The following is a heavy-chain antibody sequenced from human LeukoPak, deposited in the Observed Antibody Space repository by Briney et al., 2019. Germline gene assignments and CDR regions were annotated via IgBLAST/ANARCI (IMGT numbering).Heavy chain of an antibody. J-gene: IGHJ4*02. CDR3: ARELRFGYDSSGYLDY. CDR2: INQDGAET. D-gene: IGHD3-22*01. V-gene: IGHV3-7*03. CDR1: GFTFSSYW. Sequence: GGSLRLSCAASGFTFSSYWMSWVRQAPGKGLEWVANINQDGAETYYVDSVRGRFTISRDNAKNSLYLQMNSLRAEDTAVYYCARELRFGYDSSGYLDYWGQGTLVTVSS.